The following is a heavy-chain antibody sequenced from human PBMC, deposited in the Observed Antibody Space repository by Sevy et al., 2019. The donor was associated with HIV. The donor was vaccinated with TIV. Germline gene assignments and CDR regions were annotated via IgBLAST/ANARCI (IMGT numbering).Heavy chain of an antibody. V-gene: IGHV3-74*01. J-gene: IGHJ4*02. Sequence: GGSLRLSCAASGFTFSGYWMHWVRQAPGKGLVWVSLINSDGSSTNYADSVKGRFTISRDNAKNTLYLQMNSLRAEDTAVYYCGISGGYNKYDYWGQGTLVTVSS. CDR1: GFTFSGYW. CDR2: INSDGSST. CDR3: GISGGYNKYDY. D-gene: IGHD2-15*01.